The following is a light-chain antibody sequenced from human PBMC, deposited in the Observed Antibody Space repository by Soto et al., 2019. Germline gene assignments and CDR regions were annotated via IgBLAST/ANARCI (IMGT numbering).Light chain of an antibody. J-gene: IGKJ1*01. V-gene: IGKV1-8*01. CDR1: QDISIY. Sequence: AIQMTQSPSSFSASTGDRVTISCRASQDISIYLAWYQQKPGKAPNLLVYAASTLHTGVPSRFSGSRSGTNFSLTISCLQSEDFATYYCQQYYYYPRTFGQGTTV. CDR2: AAS. CDR3: QQYYYYPRT.